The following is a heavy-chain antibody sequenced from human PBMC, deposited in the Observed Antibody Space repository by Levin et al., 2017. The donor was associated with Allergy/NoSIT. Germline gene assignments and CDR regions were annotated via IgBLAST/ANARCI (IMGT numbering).Heavy chain of an antibody. Sequence: PGGSLRLSCAASGFTFSSYAMHWVRQAPGKGLEWVAVISYDGSNKYYADSVKGRFTISRDNSKNTLYLQMNSLRAEDTAVYYCAREEYPRGAFDIWGQGTMVTVSS. CDR3: AREEYPRGAFDI. V-gene: IGHV3-30-3*01. D-gene: IGHD2/OR15-2a*01. J-gene: IGHJ3*02. CDR1: GFTFSSYA. CDR2: ISYDGSNK.